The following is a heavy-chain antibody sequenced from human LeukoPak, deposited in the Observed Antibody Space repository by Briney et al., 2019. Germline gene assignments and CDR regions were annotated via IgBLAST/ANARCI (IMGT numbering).Heavy chain of an antibody. D-gene: IGHD3-3*01. J-gene: IGHJ4*02. Sequence: SETLSLTCTVSGGSISSYYWSWIRQPPGKGLEWIGYISYSEDTNYNPSLRSRVTMSVDTSKDQFSLELSSVTAADTAVYYCARGWNYGDYWGQGTLVTVSS. CDR1: GGSISSYY. V-gene: IGHV4-59*01. CDR3: ARGWNYGDY. CDR2: ISYSEDT.